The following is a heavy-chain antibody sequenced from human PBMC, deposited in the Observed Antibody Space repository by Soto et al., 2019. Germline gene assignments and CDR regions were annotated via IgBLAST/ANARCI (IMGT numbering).Heavy chain of an antibody. D-gene: IGHD4-4*01. J-gene: IGHJ3*02. CDR1: GGTFSSYA. Sequence: QVQLVQSGAEVKKPGSSVKVSCKASGGTFSSYAISWVRQAPGQGLEWMGGIIPIFGTANYAKKFQGRVTITADESTSTAYMELSSLRSEDTAVYYCAARYSNYVIDAFDIWGQGTMVTVSS. V-gene: IGHV1-69*01. CDR3: AARYSNYVIDAFDI. CDR2: IIPIFGTA.